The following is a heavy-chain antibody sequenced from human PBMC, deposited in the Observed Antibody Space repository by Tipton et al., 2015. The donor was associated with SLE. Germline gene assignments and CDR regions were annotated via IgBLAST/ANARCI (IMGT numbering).Heavy chain of an antibody. Sequence: TLSLTCTVSGGSISSSSYYWGWIRQPPGKGLEWIGEIYHSGNTNYNPSLKSRVTISVDKSKNQLSLKLSSVTAADTAVYYCASREVSSYYYYYMDVWGKGTTVTVSS. D-gene: IGHD2-2*01. CDR2: IYHSGNT. CDR1: GGSISSSSYY. J-gene: IGHJ6*03. CDR3: ASREVSSYYYYYMDV. V-gene: IGHV4-39*07.